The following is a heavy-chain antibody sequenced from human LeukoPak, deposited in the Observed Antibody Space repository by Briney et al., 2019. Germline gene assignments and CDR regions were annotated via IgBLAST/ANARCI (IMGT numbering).Heavy chain of an antibody. J-gene: IGHJ4*02. CDR1: GGSFSGYY. Sequence: SETLSLTCAVYGGSFSGYYWSWIRQHPGNGLEWIGFTSYRGSTYYNPSLKSRVSMSVDTSRSQFSLRLTSVTDEDTAVYYCARISQSSGGFYYWGQGSLVTVSS. D-gene: IGHD2-15*01. CDR3: ARISQSSGGFYY. V-gene: IGHV4-31*11. CDR2: TSYRGST.